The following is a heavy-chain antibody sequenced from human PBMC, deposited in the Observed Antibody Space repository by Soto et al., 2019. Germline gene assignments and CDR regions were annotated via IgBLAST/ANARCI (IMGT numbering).Heavy chain of an antibody. D-gene: IGHD6-13*01. V-gene: IGHV3-23*01. CDR2: ISGSGGRT. Sequence: GGSLRLSCAASGFTFSSYAMSWVRQAPGKGLEWVAAISGSGGRTYYADSVKGRFTISRDNSKNTLYLQMNSLRDEDTAVYYCAKADSSSWYSYYYGMDFWGQGTTVTVSS. J-gene: IGHJ6*02. CDR1: GFTFSSYA. CDR3: AKADSSSWYSYYYGMDF.